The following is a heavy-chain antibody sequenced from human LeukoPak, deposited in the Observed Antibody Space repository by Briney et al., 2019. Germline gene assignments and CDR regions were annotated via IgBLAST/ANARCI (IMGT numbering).Heavy chain of an antibody. CDR2: ISTSGNTI. V-gene: IGHV3-11*04. CDR3: AKDRGSGTYYLIPDY. Sequence: GGSLRLSCAASGFTFSDYYMSWIRQAPGKGLEWVSYISTSGNTIYYSDSVKGRFTISRDNAKNSLYLQMNSLRVEDTAVYYCAKDRGSGTYYLIPDYWGQGTLAIVSS. CDR1: GFTFSDYY. J-gene: IGHJ4*02. D-gene: IGHD3-10*01.